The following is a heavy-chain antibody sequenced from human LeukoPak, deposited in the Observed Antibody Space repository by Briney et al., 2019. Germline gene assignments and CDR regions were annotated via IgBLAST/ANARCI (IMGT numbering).Heavy chain of an antibody. CDR1: GFTFSRYA. D-gene: IGHD2/OR15-2a*01. J-gene: IGHJ4*02. CDR3: TTFYHEYSPY. V-gene: IGHV3-15*01. CDR2: IKSNADGGTP. Sequence: GGSLRLSCAASGFTFSRYAMSWVRQAPGKGLEWVGRIKSNADGGTPDYAAPARGRFTISRDDSKNTLYLQMNSLKTEDTAVYYCTTFYHEYSPYWGRGTLVTVSS.